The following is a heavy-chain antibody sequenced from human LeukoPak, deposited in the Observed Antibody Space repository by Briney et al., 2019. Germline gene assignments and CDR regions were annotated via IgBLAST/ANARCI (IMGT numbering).Heavy chain of an antibody. D-gene: IGHD6-13*01. CDR2: MFYSGST. V-gene: IGHV4-39*07. CDR3: ARERYSSTWYFGY. J-gene: IGHJ4*02. Sequence: SETLSLTCAVSGGSISSSSYYWAWIRQPPGKGLEWVGSMFYSGSTYYNPSLKSRVTISVNTSKNQFSLKLSSVTAADTAVYYCARERYSSTWYFGYWGQGILVTVSS. CDR1: GGSISSSSYY.